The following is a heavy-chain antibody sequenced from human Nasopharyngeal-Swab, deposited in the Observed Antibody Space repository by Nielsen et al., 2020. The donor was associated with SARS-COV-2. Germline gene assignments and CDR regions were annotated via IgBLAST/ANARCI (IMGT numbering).Heavy chain of an antibody. Sequence: GESLKISCAASGFTFGSYSMHWVRQAPGKGLEWVSVISGSGGSTYYADSVKGRFTISRDNSKNTLYLQMNSLRAEDTAVYYCARYDDYYDSSGYAYWGQGTLVTVSS. D-gene: IGHD3-22*01. CDR2: ISGSGGST. V-gene: IGHV3-23*01. J-gene: IGHJ4*02. CDR3: ARYDDYYDSSGYAY. CDR1: GFTFGSYS.